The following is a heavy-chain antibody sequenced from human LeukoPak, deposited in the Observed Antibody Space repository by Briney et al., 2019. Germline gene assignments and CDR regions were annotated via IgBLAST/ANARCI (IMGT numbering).Heavy chain of an antibody. D-gene: IGHD3-22*01. Sequence: GGSLRLSCAASGFTFSSYAMSWVRQAPGKGLEWVSAISGSGGSTYYADSVKGRFTISRDNRKNTLYLQMNSLRAEDTAVYFCAKRGVVIRVILVGFHKEAYYFDSWGQGALVTDSS. V-gene: IGHV3-23*01. CDR2: ISGSGGST. CDR1: GFTFSSYA. J-gene: IGHJ4*02. CDR3: AKRGVVIRVILVGFHKEAYYFDS.